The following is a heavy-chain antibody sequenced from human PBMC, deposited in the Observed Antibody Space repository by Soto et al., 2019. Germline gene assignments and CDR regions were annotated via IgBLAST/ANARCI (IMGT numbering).Heavy chain of an antibody. D-gene: IGHD4-4*01. CDR2: FDPEDGET. V-gene: IGHV1-24*01. J-gene: IGHJ6*02. CDR1: GYTLTELS. Sequence: AASVKVSCKVSGYTLTELSVHWVRQTPGKGLEWMGGFDPEDGETVYAQKFQGRVTMTADTPTDTAYMELSSLRYEDTAVYYCATLKSNTFYYYGMDVWGQGTTVTVSS. CDR3: ATLKSNTFYYYGMDV.